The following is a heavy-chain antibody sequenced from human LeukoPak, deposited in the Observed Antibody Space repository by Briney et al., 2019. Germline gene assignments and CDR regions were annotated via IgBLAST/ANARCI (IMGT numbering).Heavy chain of an antibody. Sequence: GGSLRLSCAASGFTFSSYAMHWVRQAPGKGLEWVAVISYDGSNKYYADSVKGRFTISRDNSKNTLYLQMNSLRAEDTAVYYCAKPNDSSGHYQATWGQGTLVTVSS. CDR2: ISYDGSNK. CDR3: AKPNDSSGHYQAT. J-gene: IGHJ4*02. V-gene: IGHV3-30*04. D-gene: IGHD3-22*01. CDR1: GFTFSSYA.